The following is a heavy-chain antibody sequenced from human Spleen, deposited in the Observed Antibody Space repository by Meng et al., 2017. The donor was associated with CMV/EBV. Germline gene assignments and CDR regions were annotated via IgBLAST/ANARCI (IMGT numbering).Heavy chain of an antibody. J-gene: IGHJ6*02. V-gene: IGHV3-30*02. D-gene: IGHD3-3*01. CDR3: ARDGEVRFLEWLTTIRGMDV. CDR1: GFTFNTYA. Sequence: GESLKISCTASGFTFNTYAMHWVRQAPGKGLEWVSFIRYDGSNKFYADSVRGRFTISRDNSKNTVYLQMNSLRPEDTAVYYCARDGEVRFLEWLTTIRGMDVWGQGTTVTVSS. CDR2: IRYDGSNK.